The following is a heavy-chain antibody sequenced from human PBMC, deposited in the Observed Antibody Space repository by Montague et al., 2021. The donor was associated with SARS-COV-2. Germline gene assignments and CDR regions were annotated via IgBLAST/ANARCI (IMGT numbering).Heavy chain of an antibody. J-gene: IGHJ4*02. CDR1: GDSITSDVSY. CDR3: AGDDFRWDSDC. CDR2: IYTTGST. Sequence: TLSLTCTVSGDSITSDVSYWSWIRQPAGKGLDWIGRIYTTGSTNYNPTPKSRLTISLDTSKNQLSLKLSSVTAADTAVYYCAGDDFRWDSDCWGQGTLVTVSS. D-gene: IGHD2/OR15-2a*01. V-gene: IGHV4-61*02.